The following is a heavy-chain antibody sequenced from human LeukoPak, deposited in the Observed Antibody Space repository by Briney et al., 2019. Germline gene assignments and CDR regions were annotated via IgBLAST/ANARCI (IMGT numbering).Heavy chain of an antibody. Sequence: GGSLRLSCAASGFTVSSNEMSWVRQAPGKGLEWVSSISGGSTYCADSVKGQFTISRDNFKNTLYLQMNSLRGDDTAVYYCAKDGISWYYYMDVWGKGTTVTISS. CDR2: ISGGST. J-gene: IGHJ6*03. CDR1: GFTVSSNE. CDR3: AKDGISWYYYMDV. V-gene: IGHV3-38-3*01. D-gene: IGHD1-26*01.